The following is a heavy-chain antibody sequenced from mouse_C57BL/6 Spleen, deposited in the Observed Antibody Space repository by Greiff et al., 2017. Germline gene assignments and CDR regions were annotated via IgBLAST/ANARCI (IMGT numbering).Heavy chain of an antibody. CDR3: ARDGYDRAYYAMDD. Sequence: EVKLMESGGGLVKPGGSLKLSCAASGFTFSSYAMSWVRQTPEKRLEWVATISDGGSYTYYPDNVKGRFTISRDNAKNNLYLQMSHLKSEDTAMYYCARDGYDRAYYAMDDWGQGTSVTVSS. V-gene: IGHV5-4*01. D-gene: IGHD2-2*01. CDR1: GFTFSSYA. CDR2: ISDGGSYT. J-gene: IGHJ4*01.